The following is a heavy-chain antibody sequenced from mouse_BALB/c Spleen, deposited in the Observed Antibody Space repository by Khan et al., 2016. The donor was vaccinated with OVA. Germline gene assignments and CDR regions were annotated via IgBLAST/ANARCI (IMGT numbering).Heavy chain of an antibody. CDR2: ISYSGFT. CDR1: GYSITSGYA. J-gene: IGHJ2*01. CDR3: ARGNYYGYYFDY. Sequence: EVQLQESGPGLVKPSQSLSLTCTVTGYSITSGYAWNWIRQFPGNKLEWMGYISYSGFTSYTPSLKSRISITRDTSKNQFFLQLNSVTTEDTATYYCARGNYYGYYFDYWGQGTTVTVSS. D-gene: IGHD1-1*01. V-gene: IGHV3-2*02.